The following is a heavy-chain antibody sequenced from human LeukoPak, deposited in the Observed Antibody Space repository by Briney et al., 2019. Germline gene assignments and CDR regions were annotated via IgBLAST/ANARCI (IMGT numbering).Heavy chain of an antibody. Sequence: ASVKVSCKASGYTFTSHYMHWVRQAPGQGLEWMGWINPNSGGTNYAQKFQGRVTMTRDTSISTAYMELSRLRSNDTAVYYCARVASSGWDNEDYWGQGTLVTVSS. D-gene: IGHD6-19*01. J-gene: IGHJ4*02. CDR3: ARVASSGWDNEDY. CDR2: INPNSGGT. CDR1: GYTFTSHY. V-gene: IGHV1-2*02.